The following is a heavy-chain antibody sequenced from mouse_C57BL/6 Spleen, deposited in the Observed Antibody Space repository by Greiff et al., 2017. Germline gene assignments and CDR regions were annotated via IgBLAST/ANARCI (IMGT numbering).Heavy chain of an antibody. J-gene: IGHJ2*01. Sequence: EVKVEESGAELVRPGASVKLSCTASGFNIKDYYMHLVKQRPEQGLEWIGRIAPEDGDTEYAPKFQGKATMTADTSSTTAYLQLSRLTSEDTAVYYCTSYYGSSLDYWGQGTTLTVSS. D-gene: IGHD1-1*01. CDR3: TSYYGSSLDY. CDR1: GFNIKDYY. CDR2: IAPEDGDT. V-gene: IGHV14-1*01.